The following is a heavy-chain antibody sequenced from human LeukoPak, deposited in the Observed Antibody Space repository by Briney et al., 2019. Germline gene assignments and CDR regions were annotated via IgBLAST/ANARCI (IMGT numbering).Heavy chain of an antibody. CDR3: AREGHDFWSGSRGWFDP. D-gene: IGHD3-3*01. CDR1: GDSVSSNSAA. J-gene: IGHJ5*02. V-gene: IGHV6-1*01. CDR2: TYYRSKWYS. Sequence: SQTLSLTCAISGDSVSSNSAAWNWIRQSPSRGLEWLGRTYYRSKWYSRYALSVKSRITINPDTSKNQFSLQLNSVTPDDTAVYYCAREGHDFWSGSRGWFDPWGPGTLVTVSS.